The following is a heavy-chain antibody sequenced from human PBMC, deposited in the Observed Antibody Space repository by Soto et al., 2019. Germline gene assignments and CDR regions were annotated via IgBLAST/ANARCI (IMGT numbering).Heavy chain of an antibody. J-gene: IGHJ4*02. CDR3: ARVYGDRMEDYFDY. D-gene: IGHD4-17*01. Sequence: PGGSLRLSCAASGFPFSSYGMHWVRQAPGKGLEWVAVIWYDGSNKYYADSVKGRFTISRDNSKNTLYLQMNSLRAEDTAVYYCARVYGDRMEDYFDYWGQGTLVTVSS. CDR2: IWYDGSNK. V-gene: IGHV3-33*01. CDR1: GFPFSSYG.